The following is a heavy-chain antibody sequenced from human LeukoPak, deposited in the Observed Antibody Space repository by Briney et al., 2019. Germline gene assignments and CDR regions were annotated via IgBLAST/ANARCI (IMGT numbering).Heavy chain of an antibody. V-gene: IGHV3-33*01. Sequence: GGSLRLSCAASGFTFSSYGMHWVRQAPGKGLEWVAVIWYDGSNKYYADSVKGRFTISRDNSKNTLYLQMNSLRAEDTAVYYCARAGWSSSWYDYWGQGTLVTVSS. CDR2: IWYDGSNK. D-gene: IGHD6-13*01. CDR1: GFTFSSYG. CDR3: ARAGWSSSWYDY. J-gene: IGHJ4*02.